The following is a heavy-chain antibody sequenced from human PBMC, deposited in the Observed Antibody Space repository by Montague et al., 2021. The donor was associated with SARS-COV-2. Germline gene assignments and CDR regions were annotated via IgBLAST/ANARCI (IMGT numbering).Heavy chain of an antibody. J-gene: IGHJ4*02. V-gene: IGHV4-34*01. D-gene: IGHD3-16*01. Sequence: SETLSLTCGVYSGPLSAYYWSWVRQPPGKGLEWIGEIHPSGHTSYNPSLMSRVTLSLGTSSNPFSLKLTSVTAADTAVYYCARGADHNEGGDYWGQGILVIVSS. CDR2: IHPSGHT. CDR3: ARGADHNEGGDY. CDR1: SGPLSAYY.